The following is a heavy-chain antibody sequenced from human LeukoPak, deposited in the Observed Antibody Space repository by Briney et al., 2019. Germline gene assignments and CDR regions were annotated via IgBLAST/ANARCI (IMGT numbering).Heavy chain of an antibody. CDR2: INHSGST. CDR1: GGSFSGYY. CDR3: AREKERYSDY. D-gene: IGHD5-18*01. V-gene: IGHV4-34*01. J-gene: IGHJ4*02. Sequence: SETLSLTCAVYGGSFSGYYWSWIRQPPGKGLEWIGEINHSGSTNYNPSLKSRVTILVDTSKNQFTLKLSSVTAADTAVYYCAREKERYSDYWGQGTLVTVSS.